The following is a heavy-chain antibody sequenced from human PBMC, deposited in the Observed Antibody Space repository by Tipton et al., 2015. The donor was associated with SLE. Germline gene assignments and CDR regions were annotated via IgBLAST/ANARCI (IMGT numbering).Heavy chain of an antibody. CDR1: GYTFSNYQ. V-gene: IGHV1-18*01. J-gene: IGHJ3*02. CDR2: ISAYNGNA. Sequence: QSGAEVKKPGASVKVSCKTSGYTFSNYQITWVRQAPGQGLEWMGWISAYNGNAYYAQKVQGRVTMTTDTSTNTAYMELRSLRSDDTAVYYCARGRTRRNDAYDIWGQGTLVTVSS. CDR3: ARGRTRRNDAYDI. D-gene: IGHD1-1*01.